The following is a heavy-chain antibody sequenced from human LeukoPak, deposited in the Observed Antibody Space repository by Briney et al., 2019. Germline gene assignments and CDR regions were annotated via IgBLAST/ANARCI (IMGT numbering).Heavy chain of an antibody. CDR3: ARVASSGYYHGDY. J-gene: IGHJ4*02. Sequence: PGGSLRLSCAASGFTFSSYWMHWVRQAPGKGLVWVSRINSDGSSTSYADSVKGRFTISRDNAKNTLYLQMNSLRAEDTAVYYCARVASSGYYHGDYWGQGTLVTVSS. V-gene: IGHV3-74*01. CDR2: INSDGSST. D-gene: IGHD3-22*01. CDR1: GFTFSSYW.